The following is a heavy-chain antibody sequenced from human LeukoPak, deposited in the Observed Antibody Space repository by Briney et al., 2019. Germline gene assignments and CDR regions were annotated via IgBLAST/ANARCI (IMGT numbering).Heavy chain of an antibody. J-gene: IGHJ6*03. D-gene: IGHD1-26*01. CDR2: IYPGPGDSDI. CDR3: ARRGKVGTSGYYYLDV. Sequence: GESLKISCKGSGYIFTYYWIAWVRQMPGKGLEWMGIIYPGPGDSDITYSPSFQGQVTISVDKSITTAYLQWSSLKASDTAMYYCARRGKVGTSGYYYLDVWGKGTTVTVSS. V-gene: IGHV5-51*01. CDR1: GYIFTYYW.